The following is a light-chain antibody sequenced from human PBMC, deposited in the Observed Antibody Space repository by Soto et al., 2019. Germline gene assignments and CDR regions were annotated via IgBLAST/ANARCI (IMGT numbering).Light chain of an antibody. J-gene: IGKJ1*01. Sequence: IVLTQSPVTLSLSPGERATLSCRASQNISSYLFRYQQKPGQAPRLLMYDVSNRATGIPARFSGSGSGTDFTLTISSLEPEDFAVYYCQQYSNWPRTFGQGTKVEIK. CDR2: DVS. V-gene: IGKV3-11*01. CDR1: QNISSY. CDR3: QQYSNWPRT.